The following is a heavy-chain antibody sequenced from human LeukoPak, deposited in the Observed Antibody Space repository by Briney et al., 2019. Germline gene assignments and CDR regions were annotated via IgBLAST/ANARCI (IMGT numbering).Heavy chain of an antibody. J-gene: IGHJ3*02. Sequence: GASVKVSCKASGYTFTSYYMHWVRQAPGQGLEWMGIINPSGGSTSYAQKFQGRVTMTRDTSTSTVYMELSSLRSEDTAVYYCARDRLSSESGTTADAFDIWGQGTMVTVSS. CDR1: GYTFTSYY. CDR3: ARDRLSSESGTTADAFDI. CDR2: INPSGGST. V-gene: IGHV1-46*01. D-gene: IGHD1-26*01.